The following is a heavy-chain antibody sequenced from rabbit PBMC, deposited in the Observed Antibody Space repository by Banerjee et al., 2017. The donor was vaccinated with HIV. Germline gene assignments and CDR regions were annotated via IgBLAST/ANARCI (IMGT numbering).Heavy chain of an antibody. Sequence: QSLEESGGDLVKPGASLTLTCTASGFSFSNYWMWWVRQAPGKGLEWIACIGAGSSGTTYYASWAKGRFTISKTSSTTVTLQMTSLTAADTATYFCARDLAGVIGWNFNLWGPGTLVTVS. J-gene: IGHJ4*01. V-gene: IGHV1S40*01. CDR2: IGAGSSGTT. CDR1: GFSFSNYW. CDR3: ARDLAGVIGWNFNL. D-gene: IGHD4-1*01.